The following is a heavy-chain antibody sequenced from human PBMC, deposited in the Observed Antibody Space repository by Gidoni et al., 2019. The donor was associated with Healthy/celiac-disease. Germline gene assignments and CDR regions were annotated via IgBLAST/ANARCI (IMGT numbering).Heavy chain of an antibody. CDR3: ARGDIVVVRIAYYGMDV. CDR1: GFTFSRYS. D-gene: IGHD2-2*01. Sequence: EVQLVESGGGLVTPGGSLRPSCAAPGFTFSRYSMNWVRQAGGKGLEWVSSISSSSSYIYYADSVKGRFTISRDNAKNSLYLQMNSLRAEDTAVYYCARGDIVVVRIAYYGMDVWGQGTTVTVSS. CDR2: ISSSSSYI. J-gene: IGHJ6*02. V-gene: IGHV3-21*01.